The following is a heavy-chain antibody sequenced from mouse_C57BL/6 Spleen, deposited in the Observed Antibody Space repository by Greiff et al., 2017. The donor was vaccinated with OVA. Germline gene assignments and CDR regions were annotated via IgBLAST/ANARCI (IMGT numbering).Heavy chain of an antibody. D-gene: IGHD2-2*01. Sequence: QVQLQQPGAELVKPGASVKLSCKASGYTFTSYWMHWVKQRPGRGLEWIGRIDPNSGGTKYNEKFKSKATLTVDKPSSTAYMQLSSLTSEDSAVYYCASEGYDETFEFAYWGQGTLVTVSA. V-gene: IGHV1-72*01. CDR3: ASEGYDETFEFAY. CDR1: GYTFTSYW. J-gene: IGHJ3*01. CDR2: IDPNSGGT.